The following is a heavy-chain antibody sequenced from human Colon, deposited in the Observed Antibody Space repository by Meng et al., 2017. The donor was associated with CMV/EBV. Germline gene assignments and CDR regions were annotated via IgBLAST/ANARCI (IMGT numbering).Heavy chain of an antibody. J-gene: IGHJ6*02. D-gene: IGHD6-13*01. CDR3: SRDIPPPGYSSSWNDFYYYGLDV. Sequence: GESLKISCTASGFTFNNYQMNWVRQAPGKGLEWVSSISNDNSFIHYADSVKGRFTISRDNAKNSVFLEFNGLRVEDTAVYYCSRDIPPPGYSSSWNDFYYYGLDVWGQGTTVTVSS. CDR2: ISNDNSFI. V-gene: IGHV3-21*01. CDR1: GFTFNNYQ.